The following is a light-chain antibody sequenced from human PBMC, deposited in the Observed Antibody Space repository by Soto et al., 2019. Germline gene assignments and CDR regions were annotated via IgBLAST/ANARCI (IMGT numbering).Light chain of an antibody. Sequence: IVLTQSRGTLPLSPGELATHACSASQSDSSSYLAWYQQKPRQPPRLIIDGASTRATGIPHRFSGSGSGAAFSLPIGRLEPDDLAAYYYQQHGYSPPLTFGQGTRLEIK. V-gene: IGKV3-20*01. CDR3: QQHGYSPPLT. CDR2: GAS. J-gene: IGKJ5*01. CDR1: QSDSSSY.